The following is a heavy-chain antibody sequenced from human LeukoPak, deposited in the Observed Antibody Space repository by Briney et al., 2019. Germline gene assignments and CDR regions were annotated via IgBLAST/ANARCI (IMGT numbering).Heavy chain of an antibody. D-gene: IGHD2-2*01. V-gene: IGHV3-30-3*01. J-gene: IGHJ4*02. CDR1: GFTFSSYA. CDR2: ISYDGSNK. Sequence: GGSLRLSCAASGFTFSSYAVHWVRQAPGKGLEWVAVISYDGSNKYYADSVKGRFTISRDNSKNTLYLQMNSLRAEDTAVYYCARDPRYEAQVPYWGQGTLVTVSS. CDR3: ARDPRYEAQVPY.